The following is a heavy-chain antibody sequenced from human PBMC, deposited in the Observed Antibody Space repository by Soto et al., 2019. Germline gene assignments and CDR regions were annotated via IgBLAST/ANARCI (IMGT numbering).Heavy chain of an antibody. CDR1: GGSISSGGYS. V-gene: IGHV4-30-2*01. Sequence: QLQLQESGSGLVKPSQTLSLTCAVSGGSISSGGYSWSWIRQPPGKGLEWIGYIYHSGSTYYNPSPKSRLPIAVDRSKNQFSLKLSSVTAADTAVYYCARAYIVESTDWFDPWGQGTLVTVSS. J-gene: IGHJ5*02. CDR3: ARAYIVESTDWFDP. CDR2: IYHSGST. D-gene: IGHD2-15*01.